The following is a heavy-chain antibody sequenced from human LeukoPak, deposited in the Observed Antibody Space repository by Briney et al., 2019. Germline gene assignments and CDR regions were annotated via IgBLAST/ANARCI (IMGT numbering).Heavy chain of an antibody. CDR2: MEYDGSEK. V-gene: IGHV3-7*01. J-gene: IGHJ4*02. D-gene: IGHD4-17*01. CDR3: AREGTVTPYNFDY. CDR1: GFTFGNYW. Sequence: GGSLRLSCAASGFTFGNYWMSWVRQAPGKGLEWVANMEYDGSEKYYVDSVKGRFTISRDNAKNSVYLQMNYLRVEDTAVYYCAREGTVTPYNFDYWGQGTLVTVSS.